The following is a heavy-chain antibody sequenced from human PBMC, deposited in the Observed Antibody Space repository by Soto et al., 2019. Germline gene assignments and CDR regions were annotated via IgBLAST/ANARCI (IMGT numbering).Heavy chain of an antibody. Sequence: ASVKVSCKASGYTFTGYYMHWVRQAPGQGLEWMGWINPNSGGTNYAQKFQGWVTMTRDTSISTAYMELSRLRSDDTAVYYCARGYSYGGGRWFAPWGEGTLVTVSS. CDR3: ARGYSYGGGRWFAP. D-gene: IGHD5-18*01. CDR2: INPNSGGT. CDR1: GYTFTGYY. J-gene: IGHJ5*02. V-gene: IGHV1-2*04.